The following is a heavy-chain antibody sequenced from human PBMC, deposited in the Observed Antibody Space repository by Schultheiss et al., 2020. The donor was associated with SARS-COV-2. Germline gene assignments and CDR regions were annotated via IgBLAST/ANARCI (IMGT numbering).Heavy chain of an antibody. CDR3: ARVHDFWSGYLSYYYYGMDV. CDR1: GFTFSSYS. CDR2: IKQDGSEK. V-gene: IGHV3-7*01. D-gene: IGHD3-3*01. Sequence: GESLKISCAASGFTFSSYSMNWVRQAPGKGLEWVANIKQDGSEKYYVDSVKGRFTISRDNAKNSLYLQMNSLRAEDTAVYYCARVHDFWSGYLSYYYYGMDVWGQGTTVTVSS. J-gene: IGHJ6*02.